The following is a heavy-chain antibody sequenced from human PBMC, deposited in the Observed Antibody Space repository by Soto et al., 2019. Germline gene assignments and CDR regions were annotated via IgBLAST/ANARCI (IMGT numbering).Heavy chain of an antibody. Sequence: GGSLRLSCEVSGLTFNTSGMHWVRQAPGKGLEWLAVISYDGATQYYGGTVKGRFTISRDNSKNTLFLHMGRLRAEDTAMYYCATKARVTNYLYYGMDVWGLGTTVTVSS. J-gene: IGHJ6*02. D-gene: IGHD2-21*02. CDR3: ATKARVTNYLYYGMDV. V-gene: IGHV3-30*03. CDR1: GLTFNTSG. CDR2: ISYDGATQ.